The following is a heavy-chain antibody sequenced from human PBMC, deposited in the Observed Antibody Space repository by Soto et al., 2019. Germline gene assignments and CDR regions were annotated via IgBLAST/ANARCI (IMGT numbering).Heavy chain of an antibody. D-gene: IGHD4-17*01. CDR3: ARDKFTGGDYVRGAFDI. J-gene: IGHJ3*02. CDR2: IYYSGST. Sequence: TSETLSLTCTFSGGSISSGGYYWSWIRQHPGKGLEWIGYIYYSGSTYYNPSLKSRVTISVDTSKNQFSLKLSSVTAADTAVYYCARDKFTGGDYVRGAFDIWGQGTMVTVSS. V-gene: IGHV4-31*03. CDR1: GGSISSGGYY.